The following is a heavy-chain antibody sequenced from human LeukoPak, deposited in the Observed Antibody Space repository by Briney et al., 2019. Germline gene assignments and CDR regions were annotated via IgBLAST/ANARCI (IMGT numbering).Heavy chain of an antibody. CDR3: ASRHCSSGTCYPAGADPFDY. D-gene: IGHD2-15*01. J-gene: IGHJ4*02. Sequence: GGSLDLSCAASGFPVSSNYRRWVRDARGKGLEWGSVIYSGGRTYYADSVKGRFTISRDNSKNPLYLQMNSLRAEDTAVYYCASRHCSSGTCYPAGADPFDYGGQGTRVTVPS. CDR1: GFPVSSNY. CDR2: IYSGGRT. V-gene: IGHV3-53*01.